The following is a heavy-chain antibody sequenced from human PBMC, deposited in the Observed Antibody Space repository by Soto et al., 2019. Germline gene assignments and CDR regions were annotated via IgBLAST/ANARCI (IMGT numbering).Heavy chain of an antibody. CDR1: GGSISSSSYY. D-gene: IGHD5-18*01. CDR2: IYYSGST. CDR3: ARYSYGANLGY. Sequence: SETVYRKCTVSGGSISSSSYYWGWIRQPPGKGLEWIGSIYYSGSTYYNPSLKSRVTISVDTSKNQFSLKLSSVTAADTAVYYCARYSYGANLGYWGQGTLVTVSS. J-gene: IGHJ4*02. V-gene: IGHV4-39*01.